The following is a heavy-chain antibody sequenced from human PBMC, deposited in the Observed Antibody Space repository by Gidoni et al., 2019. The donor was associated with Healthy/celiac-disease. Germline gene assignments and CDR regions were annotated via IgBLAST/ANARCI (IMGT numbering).Heavy chain of an antibody. CDR3: ARRGTGTNAFDY. Sequence: QVQLQQWGAGLVKPSETLSITCAVYGGSFSGYYWSWIRQPPGKGLEWIGEINHSGSTNYNPSLKSRVTISVDTSKNQFSLKLSSVTAADTAVYYCARRGTGTNAFDYWGQGTLVTVSS. D-gene: IGHD1-7*01. CDR2: INHSGST. CDR1: GGSFSGYY. J-gene: IGHJ4*02. V-gene: IGHV4-34*01.